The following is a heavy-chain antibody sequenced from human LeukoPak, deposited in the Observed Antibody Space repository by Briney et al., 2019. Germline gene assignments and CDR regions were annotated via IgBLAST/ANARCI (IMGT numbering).Heavy chain of an antibody. CDR3: ARGRGEATIGWFDP. CDR2: INHSGST. V-gene: IGHV4-34*01. J-gene: IGHJ5*02. D-gene: IGHD5-24*01. Sequence: PSETLSLTCAVYGGSFSGYYWSWIRQPPGKGLEWIGEINHSGSTNYNPSLKSRVTISVDTSKNQFSLKLSSVTAADTAVYYCARGRGEATIGWFDPWGQGTLVTVSS. CDR1: GGSFSGYY.